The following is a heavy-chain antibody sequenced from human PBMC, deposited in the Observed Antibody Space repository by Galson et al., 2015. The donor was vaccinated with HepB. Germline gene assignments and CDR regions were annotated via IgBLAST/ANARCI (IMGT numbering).Heavy chain of an antibody. CDR1: GFTFSSYS. CDR2: ISSSSSYI. J-gene: IGHJ3*02. CDR3: ARDRWFRELDLPDAFDI. V-gene: IGHV3-21*01. D-gene: IGHD3-10*01. Sequence: SLRLSCAASGFTFSSYSMNWVRQAPGKGLEWVSSISSSSSYIYYADSVKGRFTISRDNAKNSLYLQMNSLRAEDTAVYYCARDRWFRELDLPDAFDIWGQGTMVTVSS.